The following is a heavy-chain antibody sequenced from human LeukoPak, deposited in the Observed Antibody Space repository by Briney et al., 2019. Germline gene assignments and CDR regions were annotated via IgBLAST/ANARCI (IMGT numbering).Heavy chain of an antibody. CDR3: ASVGYDSSGSYYLDY. D-gene: IGHD3-22*01. J-gene: IGHJ4*02. Sequence: GASVKVSCKASGYTFTGYYMHWVRQAPGQGLEWMGWINPNSGGTNYAQKFQGRVTMTRDTSISTAYMELSRLRSDDTAVYYCASVGYDSSGSYYLDYWGQGTLVTVSS. V-gene: IGHV1-2*02. CDR1: GYTFTGYY. CDR2: INPNSGGT.